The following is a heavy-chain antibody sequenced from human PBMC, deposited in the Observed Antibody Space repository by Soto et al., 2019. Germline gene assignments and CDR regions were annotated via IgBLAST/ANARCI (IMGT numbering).Heavy chain of an antibody. CDR1: GSNLTNLA. V-gene: IGHV3-64D*06. CDR3: LKGSRGEYYYYYNGVDG. J-gene: IGHJ6*02. D-gene: IGHD3-16*01. Sequence: GGTLSLSREASGSNLTNLALLWVRQHQETGLEYASTISGTGGSTFHADSVEVRFIISRDNSKGTVFLQMSNLRVEDTAVYYCLKGSRGEYYYYYNGVDGWGQGTTVTVSS. CDR2: ISGTGGST.